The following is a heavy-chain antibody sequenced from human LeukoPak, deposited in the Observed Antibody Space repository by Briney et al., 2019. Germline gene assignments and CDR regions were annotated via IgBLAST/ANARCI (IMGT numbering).Heavy chain of an antibody. J-gene: IGHJ4*02. Sequence: GASVKVSCKASGYTFTSYYMHWVRQAPGQGLEWMGWINPNSGGTNYAQKFQGRVTMTRDTSISTAYMELSRLRSDDTAVYYCVREWELSFRYFDYWGQGTLVTVSS. CDR1: GYTFTSYY. V-gene: IGHV1-2*02. CDR3: VREWELSFRYFDY. CDR2: INPNSGGT. D-gene: IGHD1-26*01.